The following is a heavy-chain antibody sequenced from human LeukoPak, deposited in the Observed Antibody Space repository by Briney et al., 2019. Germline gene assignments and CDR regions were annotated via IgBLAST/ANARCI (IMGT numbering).Heavy chain of an antibody. CDR2: ISSSSSAI. J-gene: IGHJ4*02. Sequence: QPGGSLRLSCAASGFTFSSYSMNWVRQAPGKGLEWVSYISSSSSAIYYADSVKGRFTISRDNAKNSLYLQMNSLRAEDTAVYYCARDDQVVSTLFDYWGQGTLVTVSS. V-gene: IGHV3-48*04. D-gene: IGHD2-15*01. CDR1: GFTFSSYS. CDR3: ARDDQVVSTLFDY.